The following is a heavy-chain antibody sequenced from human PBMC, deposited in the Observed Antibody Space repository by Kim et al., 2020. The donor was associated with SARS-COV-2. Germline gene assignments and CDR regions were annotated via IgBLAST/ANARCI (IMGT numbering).Heavy chain of an antibody. CDR2: IKSKTDGGTT. Sequence: GGSLRLSCAASGFTFSNAWMSWVRQAPGKGLEWVGRIKSKTDGGTTDYAAPVKGRFTISRDDSKNTLYLQMNSLKTEDTAVYYCTTVATIFAPYYYYGMDVWGQGTTVTVSS. CDR1: GFTFSNAW. D-gene: IGHD3-3*01. V-gene: IGHV3-15*01. CDR3: TTVATIFAPYYYYGMDV. J-gene: IGHJ6*02.